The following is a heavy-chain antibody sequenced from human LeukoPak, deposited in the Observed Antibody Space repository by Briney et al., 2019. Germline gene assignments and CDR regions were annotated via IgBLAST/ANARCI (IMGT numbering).Heavy chain of an antibody. Sequence: SVKVSCKASGGTFSSYAINWVRQAPGQGLEWMGRIIPILGIANYAQKFQGRVTITADKFTSTAYMELSSLRSEDTAVYYCAREEEVATIIHWGQGTLVTVSS. D-gene: IGHD5-24*01. CDR3: AREEEVATIIH. V-gene: IGHV1-69*04. CDR1: GGTFSSYA. J-gene: IGHJ4*02. CDR2: IIPILGIA.